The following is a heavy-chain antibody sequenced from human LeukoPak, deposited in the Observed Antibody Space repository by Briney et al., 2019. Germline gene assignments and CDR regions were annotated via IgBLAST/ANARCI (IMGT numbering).Heavy chain of an antibody. Sequence: TGGSLRLSCAGYDLTVSTNYMSWVRQAPGKGLKWVSVIYSGGKTYYADSVKGRFTISRDNSKNTVYLQMNSLRAEDTAVYYCARVAAGKVIDYWGQGTLVIVSS. J-gene: IGHJ4*02. CDR2: IYSGGKT. D-gene: IGHD6-13*01. CDR3: ARVAAGKVIDY. V-gene: IGHV3-53*01. CDR1: DLTVSTNY.